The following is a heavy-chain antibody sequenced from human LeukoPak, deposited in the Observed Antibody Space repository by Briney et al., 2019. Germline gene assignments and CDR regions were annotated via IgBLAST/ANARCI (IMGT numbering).Heavy chain of an antibody. V-gene: IGHV4-59*01. J-gene: IGHJ6*03. CDR1: GDSISNY. CDR3: ARDLGYSYPADYYYMDV. CDR2: IYYSGST. D-gene: IGHD5-18*01. Sequence: SETLSLTCTVSGDSISNYWSWIRQPPGKGLEWIGYIYYSGSTNYNPSLKSRVTISVDTSKNQFSLKLSSVTAADTAVYYCARDLGYSYPADYYYMDVWGKGTTVTVSS.